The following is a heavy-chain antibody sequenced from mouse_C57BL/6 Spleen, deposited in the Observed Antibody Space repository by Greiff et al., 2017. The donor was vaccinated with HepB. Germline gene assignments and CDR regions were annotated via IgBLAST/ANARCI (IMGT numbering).Heavy chain of an antibody. D-gene: IGHD6-1*01. CDR1: GYTFTSYW. J-gene: IGHJ4*01. CDR3: ARWPRAMDY. CDR2: IDPSDSYT. Sequence: QVQLQQPGAELVMPGASVKLSCKASGYTFTSYWMHWVKQRPGKGLEWIGEIDPSDSYTNYNQKFKGKSTLTVDKSSSTAYMQRSSLTSEDSAVYYSARWPRAMDYWGQGTSVTVSS. V-gene: IGHV1-69*01.